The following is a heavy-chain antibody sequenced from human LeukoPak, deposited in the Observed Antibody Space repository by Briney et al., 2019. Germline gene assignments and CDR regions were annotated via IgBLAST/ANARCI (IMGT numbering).Heavy chain of an antibody. V-gene: IGHV4-39*07. CDR1: GGSVSTTNYY. CDR3: ARDSRIAVAGTG. D-gene: IGHD6-19*01. Sequence: SETLSLTCTVSGGSVSTTNYYWGWIRQPPGKGLEWIGSMYYNGTTYYNPSLRSRVTISVDTSKNQFSLKLSSVTAADTAVYYCARDSRIAVAGTGWGQGTLVTVSS. J-gene: IGHJ4*02. CDR2: MYYNGTT.